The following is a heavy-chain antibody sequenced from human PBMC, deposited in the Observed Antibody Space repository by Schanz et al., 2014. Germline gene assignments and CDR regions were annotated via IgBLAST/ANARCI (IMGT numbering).Heavy chain of an antibody. CDR1: GFTFSTYS. V-gene: IGHV3-48*01. CDR3: VRDTDYHFDY. D-gene: IGHD4-17*01. J-gene: IGHJ4*02. Sequence: EVQLVESGGGLVQPGGSLRLSCAASGFTFSTYSMNWVRQAPGKGLEWVSYISRSSSTIYYADSVKGRFTISRDNAKNSLYLQMNSLRAEDTAVYYCVRDTDYHFDYWGQGTLVTVSS. CDR2: ISRSSSTI.